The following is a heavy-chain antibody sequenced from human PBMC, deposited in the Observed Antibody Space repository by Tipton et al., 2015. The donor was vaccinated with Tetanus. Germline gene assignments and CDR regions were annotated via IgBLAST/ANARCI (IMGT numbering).Heavy chain of an antibody. D-gene: IGHD6-13*01. Sequence: TLSLTCTVSGGSISSSSYYWGWIRQPPGKGLEWIGSIYYSGSTYYNPSLKSRVTISVDTSKNQFSLKLSSVTAADTAVYYCARQRTGIAAAGTFHHFDYWGQGTLVTVSS. J-gene: IGHJ4*02. V-gene: IGHV4-39*01. CDR2: IYYSGST. CDR1: GGSISSSSYY. CDR3: ARQRTGIAAAGTFHHFDY.